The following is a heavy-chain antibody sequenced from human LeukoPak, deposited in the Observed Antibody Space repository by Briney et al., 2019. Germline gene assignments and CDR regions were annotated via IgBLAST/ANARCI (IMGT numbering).Heavy chain of an antibody. Sequence: SVKVSCKASGGTFSSYAISWVRQAPGQGLEWMGGIIPIFGTANYAQKFQGRVTITADKSTSTAYMELSSLRSEDTAVYYCAXXXXAAASGYNWFDPWGQGTLVTVSS. CDR1: GGTFSSYA. V-gene: IGHV1-69*06. CDR3: AXXXXAAASGYNWFDP. CDR2: IIPIFGTA. D-gene: IGHD6-13*01. J-gene: IGHJ5*02.